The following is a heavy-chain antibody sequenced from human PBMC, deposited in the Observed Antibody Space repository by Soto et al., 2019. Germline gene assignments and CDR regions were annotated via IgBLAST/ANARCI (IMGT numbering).Heavy chain of an antibody. V-gene: IGHV4-31*03. CDR3: ARLSDYYGMDV. J-gene: IGHJ6*02. CDR1: GGSISSGGYY. Sequence: QVQLQESGPGLVKPSQTLSLTCTVSGGSISSGGYYWSWIRQHPGKGLEWIGYIYYSGSTYYNPSRTRRGTILVDTCKNQFSPKLSSVTAADTAVYYCARLSDYYGMDVWGQGTTVTVSS. CDR2: IYYSGST.